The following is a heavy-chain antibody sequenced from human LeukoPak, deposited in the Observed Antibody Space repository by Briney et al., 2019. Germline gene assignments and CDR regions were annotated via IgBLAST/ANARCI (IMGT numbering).Heavy chain of an antibody. CDR1: GYTLTELS. CDR2: INPNSGGT. D-gene: IGHD2-2*02. Sequence: ASVKVSCKVSGYTLTELSMHWVRQAPGQGLEWMGWINPNSGGTNYAQKFQGRVTMTRDTSISTAYMELSRLRSDDTAVYYCARNEDIVVVPAAIRPYYYCMDVWGKGTTVTVSS. V-gene: IGHV1-2*02. J-gene: IGHJ6*03. CDR3: ARNEDIVVVPAAIRPYYYCMDV.